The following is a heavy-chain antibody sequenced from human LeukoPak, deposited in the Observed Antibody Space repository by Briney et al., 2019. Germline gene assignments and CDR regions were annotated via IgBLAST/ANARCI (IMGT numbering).Heavy chain of an antibody. V-gene: IGHV4-61*02. D-gene: IGHD1-26*01. CDR1: GGSISSSSYY. J-gene: IGHJ6*03. CDR2: IYTSGST. Sequence: SETLSLTCTVSGGSISSSSYYWSWIRQPAGKGLEWIGRIYTSGSTNYNPSLKSRVTISVDTSKNQFSLKLSSVTAADTAVYYCARVSGYYYYMDVWGKGTTVTISS. CDR3: ARVSGYYYYMDV.